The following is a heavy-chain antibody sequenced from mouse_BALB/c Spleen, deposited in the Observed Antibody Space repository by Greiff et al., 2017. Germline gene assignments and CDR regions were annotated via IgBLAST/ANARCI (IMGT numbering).Heavy chain of an antibody. J-gene: IGHJ3*01. CDR2: ILPGSGST. CDR1: GYTFSSYW. D-gene: IGHD1-1*01. CDR3: ARYSGSAWFAY. Sequence: LVESGAELMKPGASVKISCKATGYTFSSYWIEWVKQRPGHGLEWIGEILPGSGSTNYNEKFKGKATLTADTSSSTAYMQLSSLTSEDSAVYFCARYSGSAWFAYWGQGTLVTVSA. V-gene: IGHV1-9*01.